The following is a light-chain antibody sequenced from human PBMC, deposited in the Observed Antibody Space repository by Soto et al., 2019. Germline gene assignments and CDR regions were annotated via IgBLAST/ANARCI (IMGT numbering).Light chain of an antibody. J-gene: IGKJ5*01. Sequence: IVLTQSPGTLSLSPGEGATLSCRASQSVSSSYLAWYQQKPGQAPRLLIYGASSRATGIPDRFSGSGSGTDFTLTISRLEPEDFAVYYCQQYGSSPGVTFGQGTRLEIK. V-gene: IGKV3-20*01. CDR2: GAS. CDR1: QSVSSSY. CDR3: QQYGSSPGVT.